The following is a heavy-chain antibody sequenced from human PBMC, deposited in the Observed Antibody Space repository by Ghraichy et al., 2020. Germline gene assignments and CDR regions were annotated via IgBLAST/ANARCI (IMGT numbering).Heavy chain of an antibody. CDR2: ISSSSTTI. V-gene: IGHV3-48*02. CDR1: GFTFNRHD. Sequence: GGSPRLSCAVSGFTFNRHDMTWVRQAPGKGLEWVSYISSSSTTIYYTDSVKGRFTISRDNAKNSLYLQMNSLRDEDTAVYYCARDLASPYYGMDVWGQGTTVTVSS. J-gene: IGHJ6*02. CDR3: ARDLASPYYGMDV.